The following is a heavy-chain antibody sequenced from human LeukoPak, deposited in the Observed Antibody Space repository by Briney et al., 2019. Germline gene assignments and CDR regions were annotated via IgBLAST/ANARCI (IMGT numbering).Heavy chain of an antibody. CDR1: GFTFSTYS. J-gene: IGHJ2*01. CDR3: ANILNPMYLDL. Sequence: GGSLRLSCAASGFTFSTYSMIWVRKAPGKGLDWVSTISGTTYYAGSEKGRFSISRDDSQNMLFLQMPNLRADDTGVYYCANILNPMYLDLWGRGTLVTVSS. V-gene: IGHV3-23*01. CDR2: ISGTT.